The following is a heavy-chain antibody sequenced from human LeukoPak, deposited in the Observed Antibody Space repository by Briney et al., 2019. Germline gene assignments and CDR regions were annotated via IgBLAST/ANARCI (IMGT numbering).Heavy chain of an antibody. CDR3: ARAPANGPAARIFDY. V-gene: IGHV4-34*01. D-gene: IGHD2-2*01. CDR2: INHSGST. CDR1: GGSFSGYY. Sequence: SETLSLTCAVYGGSFSGYYWSWIRQPPGKGLAWIGEINHSGSTNYNPSLKSRVTISVDTSKNQFSLKLSSVTAADTAVYYCARAPANGPAARIFDYWGQGTLVTVSS. J-gene: IGHJ4*02.